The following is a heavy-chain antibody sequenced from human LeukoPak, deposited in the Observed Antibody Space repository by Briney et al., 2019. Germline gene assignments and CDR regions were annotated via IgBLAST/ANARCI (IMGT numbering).Heavy chain of an antibody. V-gene: IGHV3-7*05. CDR2: IKQDGSEK. J-gene: IGHJ6*02. D-gene: IGHD6-13*01. CDR3: ARDPYSSSWSYGMDV. CDR1: GFTFSNYW. Sequence: GGSPRLSCTASGFTFSNYWMSWVRQTPEKGLEWVANIKQDGSEKVYVDSVKGRFTISRDNAQTSLYLHMSSLRAEDTAVYYCARDPYSSSWSYGMDVWGQGTTVTVSS.